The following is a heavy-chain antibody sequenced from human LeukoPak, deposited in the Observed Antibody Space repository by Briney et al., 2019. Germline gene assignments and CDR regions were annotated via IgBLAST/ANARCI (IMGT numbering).Heavy chain of an antibody. CDR1: GFTFSSYG. Sequence: GGSLRLSCAASGFTFSSYGMHWVRQAPGMGLEWVAVISYDGSNKYYADSVKGRFTISRDNSKNTLYLQTNSLRAEDTAVYYCAKDWGHSSGYPDAFDIWGQGTMFTVSS. D-gene: IGHD3-22*01. CDR2: ISYDGSNK. J-gene: IGHJ3*02. V-gene: IGHV3-30*18. CDR3: AKDWGHSSGYPDAFDI.